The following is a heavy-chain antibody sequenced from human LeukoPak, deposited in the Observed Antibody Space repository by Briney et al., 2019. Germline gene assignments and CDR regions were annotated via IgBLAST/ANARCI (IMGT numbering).Heavy chain of an antibody. CDR2: INPNSGGT. V-gene: IGHV1-2*02. CDR3: ARDDGTTMGY. D-gene: IGHD1-1*01. Sequence: ASVKVSCKASGYTFTGYYMHWERQAPGQGLEWMGWINPNSGGTNYAQKFQGRVTMTRDTSISTAYMELSRLRSDDTAVYYCARDDGTTMGYWGQGTLVTVSS. J-gene: IGHJ4*02. CDR1: GYTFTGYY.